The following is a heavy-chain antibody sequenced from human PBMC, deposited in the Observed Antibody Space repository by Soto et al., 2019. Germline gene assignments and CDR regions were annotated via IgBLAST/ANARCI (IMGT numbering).Heavy chain of an antibody. CDR2: ISYDGSNK. J-gene: IGHJ6*02. CDR3: VKDGSSGWPYYYGMDV. V-gene: IGHV3-30*18. Sequence: GGSLRLSCAASGFTFSSYGMHWVRQAPGKGLEWVAVISYDGSNKYCADSVKGRFTISRDNSKNTLYLQMSSLRAEDTAVYYCVKDGSSGWPYYYGMDVWGQGTTVTVSS. CDR1: GFTFSSYG. D-gene: IGHD6-19*01.